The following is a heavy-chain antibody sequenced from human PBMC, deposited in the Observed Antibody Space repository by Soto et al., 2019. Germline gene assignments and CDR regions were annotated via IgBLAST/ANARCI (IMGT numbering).Heavy chain of an antibody. D-gene: IGHD2-2*03. J-gene: IGHJ5*02. CDR1: GGSISSSSYY. CDR2: IYYSGST. Sequence: ASETLSLTCTVSGGSISSSSYYWGWIRQPPGKGLEWIGSIYYSGSTYYNPSLKSRVTISVDTSKNQFSLKLSSVTAADTAVYYCASIGYCSSTSCLHWFDPWGQGTQVTVS. CDR3: ASIGYCSSTSCLHWFDP. V-gene: IGHV4-39*01.